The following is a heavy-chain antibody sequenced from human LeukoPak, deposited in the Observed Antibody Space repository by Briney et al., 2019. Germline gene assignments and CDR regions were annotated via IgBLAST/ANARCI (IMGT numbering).Heavy chain of an antibody. V-gene: IGHV3-11*01. CDR3: ARDSKPPSYSGSWYYAFDI. CDR2: ISSSGSTI. J-gene: IGHJ3*02. Sequence: GGSLRLSCAASGFTFSDYYMSWIRQAPGKGLEWVSYISSSGSTIYYADSVKGRFTISRDNAKNSLYLQMNSLRAEDTAVYYCARDSKPPSYSGSWYYAFDIWGQGTMVTVSS. CDR1: GFTFSDYY. D-gene: IGHD6-13*01.